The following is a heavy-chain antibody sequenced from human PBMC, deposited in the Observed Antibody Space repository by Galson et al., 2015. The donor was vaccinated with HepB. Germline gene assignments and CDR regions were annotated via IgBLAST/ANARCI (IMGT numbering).Heavy chain of an antibody. D-gene: IGHD6-25*01. CDR2: IIPIFGTA. CDR1: GGTFSSYA. V-gene: IGHV1-69*06. CDR3: ASPADPRVDY. J-gene: IGHJ4*02. Sequence: SCKASGGTFSSYAISWVRQAPGQGLEWMGGIIPIFGTANYAQKFQGRVTITADKSTSTAYMELSSLRSEDTAVYYCASPADPRVDYWGQGTLVTVSS.